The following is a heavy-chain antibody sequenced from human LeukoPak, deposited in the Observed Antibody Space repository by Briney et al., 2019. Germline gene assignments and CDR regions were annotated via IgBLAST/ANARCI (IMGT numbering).Heavy chain of an antibody. J-gene: IGHJ3*02. CDR3: ARSSVPVSQLTAFDI. CDR1: GFTYSTYG. CDR2: IRYDGRNK. Sequence: GGSLRLSCAASGFTYSTYGMHWVRQAPGKGLEWVAFIRYDGRNKYYADSVKGRFTISRDNSKNTLCLQMNSLRAEDTAVYYCARSSVPVSQLTAFDIWGQGTMVTVSS. V-gene: IGHV3-30*02. D-gene: IGHD2-2*01.